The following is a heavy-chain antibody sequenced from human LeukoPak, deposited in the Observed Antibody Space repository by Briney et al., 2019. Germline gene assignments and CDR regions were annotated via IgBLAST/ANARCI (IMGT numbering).Heavy chain of an antibody. Sequence: ASVKVSCKASGYTFTGYYMHWVRQAPGQGLEWMGWIYPNSGGTNYAQKFQGRVTMTRDTSISTAYMELSRLRSDDTAVYYCASGDYYDSSGYYYWGQGTLVTVSS. D-gene: IGHD3-22*01. J-gene: IGHJ4*02. CDR1: GYTFTGYY. V-gene: IGHV1-2*02. CDR3: ASGDYYDSSGYYY. CDR2: IYPNSGGT.